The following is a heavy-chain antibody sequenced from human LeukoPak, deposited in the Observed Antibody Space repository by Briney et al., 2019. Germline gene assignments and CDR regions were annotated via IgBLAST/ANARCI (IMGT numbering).Heavy chain of an antibody. D-gene: IGHD2-2*01. CDR2: ISYDGSNK. CDR1: GFTFSSYG. Sequence: PGRSLRLSCAASGFTFSSYGMHWVRQAPGKGLEWVAVISYDGSNKYYADSVEGRFTISRDNSKNTLYLQMNSLRAEDTAVYYCAKERYCSSTSCSTAYYYYYGMDVWGQGTTVTVSS. CDR3: AKERYCSSTSCSTAYYYYYGMDV. V-gene: IGHV3-30*18. J-gene: IGHJ6*02.